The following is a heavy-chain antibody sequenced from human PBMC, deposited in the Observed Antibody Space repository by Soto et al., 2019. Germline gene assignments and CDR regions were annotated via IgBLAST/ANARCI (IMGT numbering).Heavy chain of an antibody. Sequence: QVQLVQSGAEEKKPGASVKVSCKASGYSFTSYAMHWVRQAPGQRLEWMGWINAGNGNTKYSQKFQGRVTITRDTSASTAYMELSSLRSADTAMYYCARAGAVPASCDYWGQGTLVTVSS. CDR2: INAGNGNT. CDR3: ARAGAVPASCDY. D-gene: IGHD6-19*01. V-gene: IGHV1-3*05. CDR1: GYSFTSYA. J-gene: IGHJ4*02.